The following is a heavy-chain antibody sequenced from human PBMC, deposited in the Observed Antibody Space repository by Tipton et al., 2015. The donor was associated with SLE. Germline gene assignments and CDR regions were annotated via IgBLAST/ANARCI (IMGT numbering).Heavy chain of an antibody. J-gene: IGHJ5*02. CDR2: IYYSGST. CDR3: AKCTGGTKWFDP. V-gene: IGHV4-39*07. D-gene: IGHD2-8*02. CDR1: GGSISSSSYY. Sequence: TLSLTCTVSGGSISSSSYYWGWIRQPPGKELEWIGSIYYSGSTYYNPSLKSRVTISVDTSKNQFSLKLSPVTAADATVYYCAKCTGGTKWFDPWGQGTLVTVSS.